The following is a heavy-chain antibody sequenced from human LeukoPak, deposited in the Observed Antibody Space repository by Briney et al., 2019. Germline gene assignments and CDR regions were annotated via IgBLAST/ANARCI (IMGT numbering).Heavy chain of an antibody. J-gene: IGHJ6*02. CDR2: INSDGSST. CDR3: ARDEGYYDFWSGYPSRMDV. CDR1: GFTFSSYW. V-gene: IGHV3-74*01. D-gene: IGHD3-3*01. Sequence: GGSLRLSCAASGFTFSSYWMHWVRQAPGKGLVWVSRINSDGSSTSYADSVKGRFTISRDNAENTLYLQMNSLRAEDTAVYYCARDEGYYDFWSGYPSRMDVWGQGTTVTVSS.